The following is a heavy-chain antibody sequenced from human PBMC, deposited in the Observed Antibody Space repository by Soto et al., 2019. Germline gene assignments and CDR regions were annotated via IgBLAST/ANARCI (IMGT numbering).Heavy chain of an antibody. V-gene: IGHV3-23*01. CDR2: ISGSGGST. J-gene: IGHJ5*02. CDR3: AKVPYYDFWSGYSPSFDP. Sequence: EVQLLESGGGLVQPGGSLRLSCAASGFTFSSYAMSWVRQAPGKGLEWVSAISGSGGSTYYADSVKGRFTISRDNAKNTLYLTMNSLRAADTAVYYCAKVPYYDFWSGYSPSFDPWGQGTLVTVSS. D-gene: IGHD3-3*01. CDR1: GFTFSSYA.